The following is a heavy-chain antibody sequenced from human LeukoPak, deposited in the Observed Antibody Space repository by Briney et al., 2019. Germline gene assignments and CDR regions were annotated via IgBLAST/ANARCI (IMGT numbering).Heavy chain of an antibody. V-gene: IGHV3-23*01. J-gene: IGHJ4*02. CDR3: ATTAYSSRNY. CDR1: GFSFNIYA. D-gene: IGHD6-13*01. CDR2: IGPSGVIT. Sequence: AGGSLRLSCAASGFSFNIYAMGWVRQAPGKGLEWVSGIGPSGVITYYADSVKGRFTISRDNYKSTVYLQMNSLRADDTAVYYCATTAYSSRNYWGQGTLVTVSS.